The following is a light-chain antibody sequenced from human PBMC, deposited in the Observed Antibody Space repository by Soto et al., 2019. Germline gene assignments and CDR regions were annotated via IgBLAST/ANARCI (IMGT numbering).Light chain of an antibody. J-gene: IGKJ4*01. CDR1: QSVLYSSTNKNY. V-gene: IGKV4-1*01. Sequence: DIVMTQSPDSLAVSRGERATINCKSSQSVLYSSTNKNYLAWYQQKPGQPPKLLIYWASTRESGVPDRFSGSGSGTDFTLTISSLQAEDVAVYYCQQYYSTPLTFGGGTKVEIK. CDR2: WAS. CDR3: QQYYSTPLT.